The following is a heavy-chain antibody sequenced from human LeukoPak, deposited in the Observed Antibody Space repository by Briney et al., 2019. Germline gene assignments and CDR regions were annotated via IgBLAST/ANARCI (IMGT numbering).Heavy chain of an antibody. J-gene: IGHJ5*02. CDR3: ARVAAQIVPRYWFDA. CDR2: IWYGGSNK. V-gene: IGHV3-33*01. Sequence: GGSLRLSCAASGFTFDSYAMHWVRQAPGKGLEWVAAIWYGGSNKYYADSVKGRFDISRDNSNNILYLQMNSLRADDTAVYYCARVAAQIVPRYWFDAWGQGTLVAVTS. CDR1: GFTFDSYA. D-gene: IGHD1-26*01.